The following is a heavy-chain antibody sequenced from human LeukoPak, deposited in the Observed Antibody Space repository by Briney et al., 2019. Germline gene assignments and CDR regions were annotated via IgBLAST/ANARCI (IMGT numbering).Heavy chain of an antibody. CDR1: GFTFSSYW. J-gene: IGHJ4*02. V-gene: IGHV3-7*01. D-gene: IGHD3-16*01. CDR3: ARDGSWGTYYFDY. Sequence: GGSLRLSCAASGFTFSSYWMSWVRQAPGKGLEWVANIKQDGSEKYYVDSVKGRFTISRDNAKNSLYLQMNSLRAEDTAVYYCARDGSWGTYYFDYWGQGTLVTVSS. CDR2: IKQDGSEK.